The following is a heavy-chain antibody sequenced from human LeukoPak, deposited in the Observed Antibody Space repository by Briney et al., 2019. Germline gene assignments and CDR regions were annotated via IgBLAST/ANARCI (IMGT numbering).Heavy chain of an antibody. CDR1: GGSISTYY. V-gene: IGHV4-59*08. D-gene: IGHD6-6*01. J-gene: IGHJ4*02. CDR2: IDYSGST. CDR3: ARWVTASSIDY. Sequence: NTSETLYLTCTVSGGSISTYYWSWNRQPPGKGLEWIGYIDYSGSTNYNPSLKSRVTISVDTSKNQFSLKLSSVTAADTAVYYCARWVTASSIDYWGQGTLVTVSS.